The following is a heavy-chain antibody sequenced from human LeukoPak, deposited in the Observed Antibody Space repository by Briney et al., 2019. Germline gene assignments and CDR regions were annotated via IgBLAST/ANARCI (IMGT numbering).Heavy chain of an antibody. CDR1: GYTLTGYY. D-gene: IGHD3-10*01. V-gene: IGHV1-2*02. J-gene: IGHJ5*02. Sequence: ASVKVPCKASGYTLTGYYIHWVRQAPGQGLECVGWINPNSGGTNYAQKFQGRVTMTRDTSISTAYMELSRLRSDDTAVYYCARGGSGSYFSWLDPWGQGTLVTVSS. CDR2: INPNSGGT. CDR3: ARGGSGSYFSWLDP.